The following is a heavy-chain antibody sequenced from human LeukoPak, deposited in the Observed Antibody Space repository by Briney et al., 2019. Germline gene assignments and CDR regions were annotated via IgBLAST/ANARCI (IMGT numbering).Heavy chain of an antibody. V-gene: IGHV1-18*01. CDR1: GYTFTSYG. Sequence: ASVKVSCKASGYTFTSYGISWVRQAPGQGLEWMGWISAYNGNTNYAQKLQGRVTMTTDTSTSTAYMELRSLRSDDTAVYYRARSVGGITITYYFDYWGQGTLVTVSS. D-gene: IGHD3-3*01. J-gene: IGHJ4*02. CDR2: ISAYNGNT. CDR3: ARSVGGITITYYFDY.